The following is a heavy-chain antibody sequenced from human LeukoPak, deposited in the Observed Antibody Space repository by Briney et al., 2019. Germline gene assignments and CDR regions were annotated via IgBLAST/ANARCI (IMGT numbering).Heavy chain of an antibody. V-gene: IGHV3-21*01. CDR1: GFTFSSYS. D-gene: IGHD3-22*01. Sequence: GGSLRLSCAASGFTFSSYSMNWVRQAPGKGLEWVSSISSSSSYIYYADSVKSRFTISRDNAKNSLYLQMNSLRAEDTAVYYCARDPDYYDSSGYSDDAFDIWGQGTMVTVSS. J-gene: IGHJ3*02. CDR3: ARDPDYYDSSGYSDDAFDI. CDR2: ISSSSSYI.